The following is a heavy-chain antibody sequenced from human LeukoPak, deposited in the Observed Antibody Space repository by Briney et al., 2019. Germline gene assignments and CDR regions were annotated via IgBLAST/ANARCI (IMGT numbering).Heavy chain of an antibody. CDR3: ASSSYGDLPFDY. J-gene: IGHJ4*02. CDR2: MNPNSGNT. Sequence: ASVKVSCKASGYTFTSYDINWVRQAPGQGLEGMGWMNPNSGNTGYAQKFQGRVTITRNTSISTAYMELSSLRSEDTAVYYCASSSYGDLPFDYWGQGTLVTVPS. CDR1: GYTFTSYD. D-gene: IGHD4-17*01. V-gene: IGHV1-8*03.